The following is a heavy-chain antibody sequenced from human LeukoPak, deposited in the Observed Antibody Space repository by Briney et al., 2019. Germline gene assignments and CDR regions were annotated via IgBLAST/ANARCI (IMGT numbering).Heavy chain of an antibody. CDR2: IYRGDST. CDR3: ASRSGTYSYYMDV. Sequence: GGSLRLSCAASGFTVSSNYMSWVRQAPGKGLEWVSVIYRGDSTYYADSVKGRFTISRDKSKNTLCLQMNSLRAEDTAVYYCASRSGTYSYYMDVWGKGTTVPVSS. V-gene: IGHV3-53*01. CDR1: GFTVSSNY. J-gene: IGHJ6*03. D-gene: IGHD2-15*01.